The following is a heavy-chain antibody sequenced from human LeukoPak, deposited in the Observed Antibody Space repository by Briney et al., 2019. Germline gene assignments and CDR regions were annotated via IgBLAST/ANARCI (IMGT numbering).Heavy chain of an antibody. J-gene: IGHJ4*02. Sequence: GGSLRLSCAASGFTFSDYYMSWFRQAPGKGLEWVSYISSRSSHTNHADSVKGRFTISRDNAKNSLYLQMNSLRDEDTAVYYCARDSGEFSFWGQGTLVTVSS. V-gene: IGHV3-11*06. CDR3: ARDSGEFSF. CDR2: ISSRSSHT. CDR1: GFTFSDYY. D-gene: IGHD3-16*02.